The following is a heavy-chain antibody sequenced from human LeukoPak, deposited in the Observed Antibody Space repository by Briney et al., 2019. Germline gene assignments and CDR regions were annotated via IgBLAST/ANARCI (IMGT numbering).Heavy chain of an antibody. Sequence: ASVHVSCKACGYTFTRYYMHWVRQAPGKGLEWMGWINPNNGGTNYAQKFHGRVTMTGDTSISTAYMDLSRLTSDDTAVYYCARGYCSAGDCYELDYWGQGTLVTVSS. CDR3: ARGYCSAGDCYELDY. CDR2: INPNNGGT. J-gene: IGHJ4*02. V-gene: IGHV1-2*02. D-gene: IGHD2-15*01. CDR1: GYTFTRYY.